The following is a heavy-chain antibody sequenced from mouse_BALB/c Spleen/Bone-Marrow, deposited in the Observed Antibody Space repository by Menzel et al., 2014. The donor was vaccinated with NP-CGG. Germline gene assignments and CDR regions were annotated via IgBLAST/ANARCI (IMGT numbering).Heavy chain of an antibody. Sequence: SGPELVKPGASMKISCKASGYSFTGYTMNWVKQSHGKSLEWIGLINPYNGGTSYNQKFKGKATLTVDKSSNTAYMELLSLTSEDSAVYYCTRMDGNYLYYYAMDYWGQGTSVTVSS. J-gene: IGHJ4*01. D-gene: IGHD2-1*01. CDR3: TRMDGNYLYYYAMDY. V-gene: IGHV1-18*01. CDR2: INPYNGGT. CDR1: GYSFTGYT.